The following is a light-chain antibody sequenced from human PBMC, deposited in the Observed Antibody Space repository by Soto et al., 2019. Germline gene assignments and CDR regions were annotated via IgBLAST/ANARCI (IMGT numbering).Light chain of an antibody. CDR1: QSVGGY. CDR3: HQRSNWNPLT. V-gene: IGKV3-11*01. J-gene: IGKJ4*01. Sequence: EIVLTQSPATLSLSPGERATLSCRASQSVGGYLDWYQQKPGQAPRLLIYDASSRASGIPARFSGSRSGTDFTITISSREHEDLAVHYCHQRSNWNPLTFGGGTKVEIK. CDR2: DAS.